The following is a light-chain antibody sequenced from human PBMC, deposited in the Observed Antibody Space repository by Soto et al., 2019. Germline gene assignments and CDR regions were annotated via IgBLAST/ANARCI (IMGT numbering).Light chain of an antibody. J-gene: IGKJ1*01. CDR3: QQYNRYAVT. CDR1: QSLSSW. V-gene: IGKV1-5*01. Sequence: DVQMTQSPSTLSASAGDRVTITCRASQSLSSWLAWYQQKPGQAPKLLIYDASTLQSGVPSRFSASGSGTELALTISGLQPDDFAVYYCQQYNRYAVTFGQGTKVDIK. CDR2: DAS.